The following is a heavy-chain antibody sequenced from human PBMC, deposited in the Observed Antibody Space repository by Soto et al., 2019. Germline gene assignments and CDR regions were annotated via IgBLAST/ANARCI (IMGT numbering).Heavy chain of an antibody. D-gene: IGHD6-19*01. J-gene: IGHJ6*02. CDR2: ISSSSSYI. V-gene: IGHV3-21*01. Sequence: GGSLRLSCAASGFTFSSYSMNWVRQAPGKGLEWVSSISSSSSYIYYADSVKGRFTISRDNAKNSRYLQMNSLRAEDTAVYYCARVPVAGTFYYYGMDVWGQGTTVTVSS. CDR3: ARVPVAGTFYYYGMDV. CDR1: GFTFSSYS.